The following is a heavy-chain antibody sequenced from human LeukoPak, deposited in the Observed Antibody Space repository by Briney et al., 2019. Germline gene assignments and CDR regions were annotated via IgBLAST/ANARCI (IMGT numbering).Heavy chain of an antibody. D-gene: IGHD3-3*01. CDR3: ARGDFYYDFWSGYYTAYYYGMDV. J-gene: IGHJ6*02. CDR1: GYTFTSYD. V-gene: IGHV1-8*01. CDR2: MNPNSGNT. Sequence: ASVKVSCKASGYTFTSYDINWVRQATGQGLEWMGWMNPNSGNTGYAQKFQGRVTMTRNTSISTAYMELSSLRSEDTAVYYCARGDFYYDFWSGYYTAYYYGMDVWGQGTTVTVSS.